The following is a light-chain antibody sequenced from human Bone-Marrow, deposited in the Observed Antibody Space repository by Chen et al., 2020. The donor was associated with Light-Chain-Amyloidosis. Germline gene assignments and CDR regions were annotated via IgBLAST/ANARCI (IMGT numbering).Light chain of an antibody. CDR2: DVT. V-gene: IGLV2-14*01. Sequence: QSALTQPASVSGSPGQSITISCTGTSSDVGGDNHVSWYQQHPDKAPKLMIYDVTNPPSWVPDRFSGSKSDNTASLTISGLQTEDEADYFCSSYTITNTLVFGSGTRVTVL. J-gene: IGLJ1*01. CDR1: SSDVGGDNH. CDR3: SSYTITNTLV.